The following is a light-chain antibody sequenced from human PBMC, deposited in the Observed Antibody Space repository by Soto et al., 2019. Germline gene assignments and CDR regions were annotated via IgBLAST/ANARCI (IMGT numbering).Light chain of an antibody. V-gene: IGLV2-8*01. J-gene: IGLJ2*01. CDR1: SSDVGGYNY. CDR3: SSYAGSNNFDVV. CDR2: EVS. Sequence: QSVLTQPPSASGSPGQSVTISCTGTSSDVGGYNYVSWYQQHPGKAPKLMIYEVSKRPSGVPDRFSGSKSGNTASLTVSGLQAEDDADYYCSSYAGSNNFDVVFGGGTKLTVL.